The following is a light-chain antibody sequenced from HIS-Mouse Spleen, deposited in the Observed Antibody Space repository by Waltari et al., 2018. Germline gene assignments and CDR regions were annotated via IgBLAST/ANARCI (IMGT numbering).Light chain of an antibody. CDR1: KLAENY. CDR2: QDS. CDR3: QAWDSSTEV. J-gene: IGLJ2*01. V-gene: IGLV3-1*01. Sequence: SYELTQPPSVSVSPGQTASITCPGAKLAENYACWYQQKPGQSPVLVIYQDSKRPSGIPERFSGSNSGNTATLTISGTQAMDEADYYCQAWDSSTEVFGGGTKLTVL.